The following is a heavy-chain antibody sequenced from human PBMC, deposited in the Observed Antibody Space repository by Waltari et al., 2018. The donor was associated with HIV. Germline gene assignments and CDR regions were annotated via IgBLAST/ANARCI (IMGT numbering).Heavy chain of an antibody. Sequence: QVTLKASGPVLAKPTETLTLTCTVSGFSLSNARMGVSWIRQPPGKALEWLAHIFSNDEKSYSTSLKSRLTISKDTSKSQVVLTMTNMDPVDTATYYCARNGGDGGNYDSSGPYYYWGQGTLVTVSS. J-gene: IGHJ4*02. CDR2: IFSNDEK. CDR3: ARNGGDGGNYDSSGPYYY. D-gene: IGHD3-22*01. V-gene: IGHV2-26*01. CDR1: GFSLSNARMG.